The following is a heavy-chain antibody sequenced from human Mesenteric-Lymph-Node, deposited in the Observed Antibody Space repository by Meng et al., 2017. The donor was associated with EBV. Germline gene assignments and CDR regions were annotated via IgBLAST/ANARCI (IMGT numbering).Heavy chain of an antibody. Sequence: HWAARLFRPSEPLSLTCCCPGGVFGGVDWTWIRQPPGKGLEWIGEINHSGSNNYNPSLKSRVTISLDTSKNQISLKLTSVTAADTAVYYCAKTGSSGWSDLDYWGRGILVTVSS. CDR2: INHSGSN. V-gene: IGHV4-34*02. CDR3: AKTGSSGWSDLDY. J-gene: IGHJ4*02. CDR1: GGVFGGVD. D-gene: IGHD6-19*01.